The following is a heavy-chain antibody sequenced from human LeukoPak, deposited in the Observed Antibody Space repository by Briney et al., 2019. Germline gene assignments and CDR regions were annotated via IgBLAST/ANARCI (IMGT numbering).Heavy chain of an antibody. V-gene: IGHV3-74*01. CDR1: GFTFSSCW. CDR3: VRGCSGGICYIGH. CDR2: IHSDGSSS. D-gene: IGHD2-15*01. Sequence: GGSRRLSCAASGFTFSSCWMHWVRQAPGQGLVWVSGIHSDGSSSRYADSVKGRFTISRDNAKNTLYLQMNSLRVEDTAAYYCVRGCSGGICYIGHWGQGTLVTVSS. J-gene: IGHJ4*02.